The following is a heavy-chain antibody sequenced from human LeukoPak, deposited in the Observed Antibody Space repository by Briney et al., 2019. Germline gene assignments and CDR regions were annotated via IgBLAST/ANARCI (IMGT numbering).Heavy chain of an antibody. CDR1: GYTFTSYG. D-gene: IGHD3-16*02. J-gene: IGHJ4*02. CDR2: ISAYNGNT. V-gene: IGHV1-18*01. CDR3: ARRGPYDYVWGSYRPNLFDY. Sequence: ASVKVSCKASGYTFTSYGISWVRQAPGQGLEWMGWISAYNGNTNYAQKLQGRVTMTTDTSTSTAYMELRSLRSDDTAVYCCARRGPYDYVWGSYRPNLFDYWGQGTLVTVSS.